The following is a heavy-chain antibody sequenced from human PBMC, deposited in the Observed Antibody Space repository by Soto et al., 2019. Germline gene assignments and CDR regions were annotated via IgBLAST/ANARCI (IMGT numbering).Heavy chain of an antibody. CDR3: ARDLEGSGWYGTNYYYGMDV. V-gene: IGHV3-48*02. CDR2: ISSSSSTI. CDR1: GFTFSSYS. Sequence: GGSLRLSCAASGFTFSSYSMNWVRQAPGKGLEWVSYISSSSSTIYYADSVKGRFTISRDNAKNSLYLQMNSLRDEDTAVYYCARDLEGSGWYGTNYYYGMDVWGQGTTVTVSS. D-gene: IGHD6-19*01. J-gene: IGHJ6*02.